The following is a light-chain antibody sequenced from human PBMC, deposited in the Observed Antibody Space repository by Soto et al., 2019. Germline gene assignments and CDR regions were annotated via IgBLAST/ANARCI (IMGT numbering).Light chain of an antibody. CDR2: TAS. J-gene: IGKJ4*01. Sequence: DVPMTQSPSSLSASVGDRVTITCRASQGIYNYLAWYQQKPGKVPNLLIHTASTLRSGVPSRFSGTGSGTDFTLIISSRQPEDVATYYCQKYDSAPLTFGGGTKVEIK. CDR1: QGIYNY. V-gene: IGKV1-27*01. CDR3: QKYDSAPLT.